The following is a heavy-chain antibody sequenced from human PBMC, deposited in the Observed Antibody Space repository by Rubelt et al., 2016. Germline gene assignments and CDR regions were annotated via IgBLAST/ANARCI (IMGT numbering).Heavy chain of an antibody. CDR1: GFTFSSYG. CDR3: AREHRYCSGGSCVAFDI. Sequence: GFTFSSYGMHWVRQAPGKGLEWVAVISYDGSNKYYADSVKGRFTISRDNSKNTLYLQMNSLRAEDTAVYYCAREHRYCSGGSCVAFDIWGHGTGVTVSS. CDR2: ISYDGSNK. V-gene: IGHV3-30*03. J-gene: IGHJ3*02. D-gene: IGHD2-15*01.